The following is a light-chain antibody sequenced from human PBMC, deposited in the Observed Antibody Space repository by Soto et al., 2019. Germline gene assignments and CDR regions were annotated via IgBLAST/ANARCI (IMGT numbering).Light chain of an antibody. CDR2: DAS. CDR3: QQRGNRPPWT. CDR1: QSVSSN. Sequence: EIVMTRSPANLSVSPLEVAALAFMASQSVSSNLAWYQQKPGQAPRLLIYDASNRATGIPARFSGSGSGTDFTLTISSLEPEDVAVYYCQQRGNRPPWTFGQGTKVDIK. V-gene: IGKV3-11*01. J-gene: IGKJ1*01.